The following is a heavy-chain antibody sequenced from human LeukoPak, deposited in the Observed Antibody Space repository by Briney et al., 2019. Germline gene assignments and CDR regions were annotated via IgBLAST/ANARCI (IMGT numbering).Heavy chain of an antibody. V-gene: IGHV3-43*02. CDR2: ISGDGGKA. Sequence: GGSLGLSCAASGITFDDYAMHWVRQAPGKGLEWVSLISGDGGKAYYADSVKGRFTISRDNSKNSLYLQMNSLRTENTALYYCAKDKYFFGLDYWGQGTLVTVSS. J-gene: IGHJ4*02. D-gene: IGHD2/OR15-2a*01. CDR1: GITFDDYA. CDR3: AKDKYFFGLDY.